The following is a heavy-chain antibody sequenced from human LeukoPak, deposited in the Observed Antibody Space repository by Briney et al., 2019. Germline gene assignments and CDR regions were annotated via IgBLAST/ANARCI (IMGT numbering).Heavy chain of an antibody. Sequence: GGSLRLSCAASGFTVSSNYMSWVRQAPGKGLEWVSVIYSGGSTYYADSVKGRFTISRDNSKNTLYLQMNSLRAEDTAVYYCARDNRYCSSTSCYTRNYYYYGMDVWGQGTTVTVSS. CDR3: ARDNRYCSSTSCYTRNYYYYGMDV. J-gene: IGHJ6*02. V-gene: IGHV3-66*01. D-gene: IGHD2-2*02. CDR1: GFTVSSNY. CDR2: IYSGGST.